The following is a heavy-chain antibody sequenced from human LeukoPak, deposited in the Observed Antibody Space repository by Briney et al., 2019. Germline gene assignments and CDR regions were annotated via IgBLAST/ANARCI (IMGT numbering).Heavy chain of an antibody. V-gene: IGHV3-23*01. J-gene: IGHJ4*02. CDR2: ISGSGGYT. Sequence: SGGSLRLSCATSEFTFSSYAMSWVRQAPRKGLEWVSGISGSGGYTYYADSVKGRFTISRDNSKNTLYLQMNSLRAEDTAIYYCAKERGSGWYYFDYWGQGTLVTVSS. CDR1: EFTFSSYA. D-gene: IGHD6-19*01. CDR3: AKERGSGWYYFDY.